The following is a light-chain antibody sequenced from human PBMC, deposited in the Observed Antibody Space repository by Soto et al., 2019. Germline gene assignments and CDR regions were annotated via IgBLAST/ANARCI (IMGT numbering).Light chain of an antibody. Sequence: DIPLTQSPSSLPAPVGDRLTLTCRASRNVSIYLNWYQHKPGKGPTLLIHATSNLQIGVPSRFSGSGSGTEFTLTISSLEPEDFGTYYCQQSYKMPSFGQGTRLEIK. V-gene: IGKV1-39*01. CDR2: ATS. J-gene: IGKJ5*01. CDR1: RNVSIY. CDR3: QQSYKMPS.